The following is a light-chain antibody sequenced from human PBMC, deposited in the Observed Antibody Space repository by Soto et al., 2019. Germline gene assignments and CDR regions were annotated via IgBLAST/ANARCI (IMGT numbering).Light chain of an antibody. J-gene: IGKJ5*01. CDR2: GAS. Sequence: EIVLTQSPGTLSLSPGERATPSCRTSQSISSNYLAWYQQIPGQAPRLLVYGASSRATGIPDRFRGSGSGTDFTLTLSSLEPEDFAVYYCQQYASSPTFGQGTRLEIK. V-gene: IGKV3-20*01. CDR1: QSISSNY. CDR3: QQYASSPT.